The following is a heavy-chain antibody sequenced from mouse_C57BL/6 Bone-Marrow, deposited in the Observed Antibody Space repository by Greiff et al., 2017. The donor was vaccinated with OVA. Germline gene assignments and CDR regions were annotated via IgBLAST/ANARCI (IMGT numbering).Heavy chain of an antibody. Sequence: QVQLQQSGAELVRPGASVTLSCKASGYTFTDYEMHWVKQTPVHGLEWIGAIDPETGGTAYNQKFKGKAILTADKSSSTAYMELRSLTSVDSAVYYCTRRTCHFDYWGQGTTLTVSS. J-gene: IGHJ2*01. D-gene: IGHD3-3*01. CDR3: TRRTCHFDY. CDR2: IDPETGGT. CDR1: GYTFTDYE. V-gene: IGHV1-15*01.